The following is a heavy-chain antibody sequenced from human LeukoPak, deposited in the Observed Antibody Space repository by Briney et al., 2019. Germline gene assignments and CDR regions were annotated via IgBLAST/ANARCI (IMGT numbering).Heavy chain of an antibody. CDR3: AKGSDFWSGDFGSWFDP. CDR1: GFTFSSYA. V-gene: IGHV3-23*01. J-gene: IGHJ5*02. CDR2: ISGSGGST. D-gene: IGHD3-3*01. Sequence: PGGSLRLSCAASGFTFSSYAMSWVRQAPGKGLEWVSAISGSGGSTYYADSVKGRFTISRDNSKNTLYLQMNSLRAEDTAVYYCAKGSDFWSGDFGSWFDPWGQGTLVTVSS.